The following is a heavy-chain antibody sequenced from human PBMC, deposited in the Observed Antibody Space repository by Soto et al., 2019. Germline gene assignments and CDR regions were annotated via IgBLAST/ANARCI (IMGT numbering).Heavy chain of an antibody. CDR2: ISYDGSNK. V-gene: IGHV3-30-3*01. Sequence: VQLVESGGGVVQPGRSLRLSCAASGFTFSSYAMHWVRQAPGKGLEWVAVISYDGSNKYYADSVKGRFTISRDNSKNTLYLQMNSLRAEDTAVYYCARDLPLGYCTNGVCYAFDYWGQGTLVTVSS. J-gene: IGHJ4*02. D-gene: IGHD2-8*01. CDR1: GFTFSSYA. CDR3: ARDLPLGYCTNGVCYAFDY.